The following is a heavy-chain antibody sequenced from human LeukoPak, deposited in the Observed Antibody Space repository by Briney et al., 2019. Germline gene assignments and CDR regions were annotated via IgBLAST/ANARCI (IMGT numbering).Heavy chain of an antibody. CDR2: ISYDGSNK. J-gene: IGHJ4*02. Sequence: SGGSLRLSCAASGFTFSSYGMHWVRQAPGKGLEWVAVISYDGSNKYYADSVKGRFTISRDNSKNTLYLQMNSLRAEDTAVYYCAKSVVRGVSYYFDYWGQGTLVTVSS. D-gene: IGHD3-10*01. CDR1: GFTFSSYG. CDR3: AKSVVRGVSYYFDY. V-gene: IGHV3-30*18.